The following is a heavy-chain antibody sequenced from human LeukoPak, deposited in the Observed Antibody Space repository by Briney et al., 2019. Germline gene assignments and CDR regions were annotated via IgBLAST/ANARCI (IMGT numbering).Heavy chain of an antibody. CDR3: ARREGDWFDP. CDR1: GYIFTSYW. V-gene: IGHV5-10-1*01. Sequence: GESLKISCKGSGYIFTSYWIRWVRQMPGKGLGWMGKIDPSDSYTNYSPSFQGHVTISADKSISTAYLQWSSLKASETAMYYCARREGDWFDPWGQGTLVTVSS. CDR2: IDPSDSYT. J-gene: IGHJ5*02.